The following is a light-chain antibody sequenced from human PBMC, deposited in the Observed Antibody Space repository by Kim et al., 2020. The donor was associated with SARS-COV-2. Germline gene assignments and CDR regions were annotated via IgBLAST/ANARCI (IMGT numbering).Light chain of an antibody. V-gene: IGKV3-20*01. J-gene: IGKJ5*01. CDR2: GAS. CDR1: QSVSSSY. CDR3: QQYGSSPPIT. Sequence: PGERATLSCRASQSVSSSYLAWYQQKPGQAPRLLIYGASSRATGIPDRFSGSASGTDFTLTISRLEPEDFAVYYCQQYGSSPPITFGQGTRLEIK.